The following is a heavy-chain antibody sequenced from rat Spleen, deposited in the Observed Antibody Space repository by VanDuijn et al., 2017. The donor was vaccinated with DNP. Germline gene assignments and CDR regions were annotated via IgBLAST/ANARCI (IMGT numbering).Heavy chain of an antibody. D-gene: IGHD1-2*01. J-gene: IGHJ3*01. Sequence: EVQLVESGGGLVQPGRSLKVSCVASGFTFNNYWMNWIRQAPGKGLEWVASITNTGGRNYYPDSVKGRFTISRDNAQNTLYLQMNSLRSEDTATYYCTRGPIYYYSSYPYWGQGTLVTVSS. CDR1: GFTFNNYW. CDR3: TRGPIYYYSSYPY. V-gene: IGHV5-31*01. CDR2: ITNTGGRN.